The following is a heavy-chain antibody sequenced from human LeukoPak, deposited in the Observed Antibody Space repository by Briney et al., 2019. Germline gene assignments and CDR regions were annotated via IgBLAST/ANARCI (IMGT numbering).Heavy chain of an antibody. V-gene: IGHV3-23*01. CDR1: GFTFSSSA. CDR3: AELGITMIGGV. J-gene: IGHJ6*04. CDR2: INGGGGST. Sequence: GGSLRLSCAASGFTFSSSAMSWVRQAPGKGLEWVSAINGGGGSTYYADSVKGRFTISRDNAKNSLYLQMNSLGAEDTAVYYCAELGITMIGGVWGKGTTVTISS. D-gene: IGHD3-10*02.